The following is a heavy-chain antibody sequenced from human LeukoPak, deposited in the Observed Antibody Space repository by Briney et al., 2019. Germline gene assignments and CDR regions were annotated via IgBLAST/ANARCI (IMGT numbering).Heavy chain of an antibody. Sequence: GGSLRLSCAASGLTFSSYSMNWVRQAPGEGLEWVSYISSSSSTIYYADSLKGRFTISRDNAKNSLYLQMNSLRAEDTAVYYCARMNYVSSGWGAPFDYWGQGTLVTVSS. CDR3: ARMNYVSSGWGAPFDY. CDR1: GLTFSSYS. V-gene: IGHV3-48*01. D-gene: IGHD3-10*01. J-gene: IGHJ4*02. CDR2: ISSSSSTI.